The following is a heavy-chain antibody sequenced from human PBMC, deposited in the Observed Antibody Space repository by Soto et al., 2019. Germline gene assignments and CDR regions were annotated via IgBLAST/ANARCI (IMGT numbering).Heavy chain of an antibody. Sequence: EVQLVESGGGLVQPGGSLRLSCAASGFSFSNYWIHWVRQAPGKGLVWVSRIKTDGSSTDYAASVKGRFTISRDNAKNNLYLKMNSRTAEDTAVYYCAKREGNTYGLFHWGQGTLVPVS. CDR1: GFSFSNYW. V-gene: IGHV3-74*01. J-gene: IGHJ4*02. CDR3: AKREGNTYGLFH. CDR2: IKTDGSST. D-gene: IGHD5-18*01.